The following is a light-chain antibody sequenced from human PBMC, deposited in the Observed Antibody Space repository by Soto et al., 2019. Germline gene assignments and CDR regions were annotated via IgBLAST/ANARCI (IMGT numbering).Light chain of an antibody. J-gene: IGKJ4*01. V-gene: IGKV3-20*01. Sequence: EIVLTQSPGTLSLSPGERATLSCRASQSVSSNYLAWYQQKPGQAPRLLIYGASSRPTGIPDRFSGSGSGTVFTLTVSRLEPEDFAVYYCQQYHTSPVTFGGGTKLEIK. CDR2: GAS. CDR1: QSVSSNY. CDR3: QQYHTSPVT.